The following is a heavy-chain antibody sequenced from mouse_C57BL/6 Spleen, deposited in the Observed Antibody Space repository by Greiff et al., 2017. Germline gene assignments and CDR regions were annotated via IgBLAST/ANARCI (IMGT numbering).Heavy chain of an antibody. Sequence: QVHVKQSGAELVRPGASVTLSCKASGYTFTDYEMHWVKQTPVHGLEWIGAIDPETGGTAYNQKFKGKAILTADKSSSTAYMELRSLTSEDSAVYYCTRADGYGMDYWGQGTSVTVSS. V-gene: IGHV1-15*01. J-gene: IGHJ4*01. CDR2: IDPETGGT. CDR3: TRADGYGMDY. D-gene: IGHD2-2*01. CDR1: GYTFTDYE.